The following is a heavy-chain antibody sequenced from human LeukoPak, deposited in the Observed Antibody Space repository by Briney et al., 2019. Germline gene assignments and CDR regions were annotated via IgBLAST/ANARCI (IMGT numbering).Heavy chain of an antibody. CDR3: ARVGTGTRSFDS. D-gene: IGHD1/OR15-1a*01. CDR1: GYSFTTHD. CDR2: VSAYNGYT. Sequence: ASVKVSCKTSGYSFTTHDINWVRQAPGQPLEWIGRVSAYNGYTNYGRRFQGRVTMTTYTSTNTAYMELRSLRSDDTAVYYCARVGTGTRSFDSWGQGTLVTVSS. V-gene: IGHV1-18*01. J-gene: IGHJ4*02.